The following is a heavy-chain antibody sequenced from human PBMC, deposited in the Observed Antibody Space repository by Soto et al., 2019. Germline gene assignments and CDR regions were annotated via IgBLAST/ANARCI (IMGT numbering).Heavy chain of an antibody. J-gene: IGHJ4*02. D-gene: IGHD5-12*01. CDR2: ISGSGGST. Sequence: EVQLLESGGGLVQPGGSLRLSCAASGFTFSSYAMSWVRQAPGKGLEWGSAISGSGGSTYYADSVKGRFTISRDNSKNTLYLQMNSLRAEDTAVYYCAKSFSKVSSGYDCVDYWGQGTLVTVSS. CDR3: AKSFSKVSSGYDCVDY. V-gene: IGHV3-23*01. CDR1: GFTFSSYA.